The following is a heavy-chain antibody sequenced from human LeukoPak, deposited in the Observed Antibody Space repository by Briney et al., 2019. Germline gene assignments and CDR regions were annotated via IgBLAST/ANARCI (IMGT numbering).Heavy chain of an antibody. CDR1: GFTFSSYA. Sequence: GGSLRLSCAASGFTFSSYAMSWVRQAPGKGLEWVSAISGSGGSTYYADSVKGRFTISRDNSKNTLYLQMNSLRAEDTAVYYCATPHYDILTGYYSFDYWGQRTLVTVSS. CDR2: ISGSGGST. V-gene: IGHV3-23*01. J-gene: IGHJ4*02. D-gene: IGHD3-9*01. CDR3: ATPHYDILTGYYSFDY.